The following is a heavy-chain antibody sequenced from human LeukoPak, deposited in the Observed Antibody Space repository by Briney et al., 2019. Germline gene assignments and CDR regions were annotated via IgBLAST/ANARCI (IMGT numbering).Heavy chain of an antibody. D-gene: IGHD3-22*01. J-gene: IGHJ4*02. CDR1: GYTFTGYY. CDR2: INPNSGGT. V-gene: IGHV1-2*02. CDR3: ARNYYYDSSGTEGNYFDY. Sequence: GASVKVSCKASGYTFTGYYMHWVRQAPGQGLEWMGWINPNSGGTNYAQKFQGRVTMTRDTSISTAYMEPSRLRSDDTAVYYCARNYYYDSSGTEGNYFDYWGQGTLVTVSS.